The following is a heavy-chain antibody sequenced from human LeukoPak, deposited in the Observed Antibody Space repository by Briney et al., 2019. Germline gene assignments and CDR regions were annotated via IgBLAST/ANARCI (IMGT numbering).Heavy chain of an antibody. D-gene: IGHD3-3*01. CDR3: ARGEDVSGYRTDC. Sequence: SETLSLTCTVSDYSISSGFFWGWVRQSPGRGLEWIGNIYRTGSTNYHPSLKSRVTISVDTSKNQFSLKLSSVTAADTAIYYCARGEDVSGYRTDCWGQGTLVTVSS. CDR2: IYRTGST. V-gene: IGHV4-38-2*02. CDR1: DYSISSGFF. J-gene: IGHJ4*02.